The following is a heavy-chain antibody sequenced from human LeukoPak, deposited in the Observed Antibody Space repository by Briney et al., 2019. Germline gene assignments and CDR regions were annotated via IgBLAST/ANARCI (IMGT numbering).Heavy chain of an antibody. J-gene: IGHJ4*02. CDR3: ARDGRSGPHFDF. D-gene: IGHD1-1*01. V-gene: IGHV3-33*01. Sequence: GGSLRLSCAASGFTFRSHAMHWVRQAPGKGLEWVAHIWFDGSNKYFADSVKGRFTISRDNSKNTLYLQMNSLRAEDTAVYYCARDGRSGPHFDFWGQGTLVTVSS. CDR1: GFTFRSHA. CDR2: IWFDGSNK.